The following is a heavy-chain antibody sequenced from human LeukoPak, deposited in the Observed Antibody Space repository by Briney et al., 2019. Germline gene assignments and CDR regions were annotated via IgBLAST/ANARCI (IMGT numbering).Heavy chain of an antibody. V-gene: IGHV1-24*01. CDR1: GYTLTELS. Sequence: ASVKVSCKVSGYTLTELSMHWVRQAPGKGLEWMGGFDPEDGETIYAQRFQGRATMTEDTSTDTAYMELSSLRSEDTAVYYCATSLSPQKMGATGAYYFDYWGQGTLVTVSS. CDR2: FDPEDGET. D-gene: IGHD1-26*01. CDR3: ATSLSPQKMGATGAYYFDY. J-gene: IGHJ4*02.